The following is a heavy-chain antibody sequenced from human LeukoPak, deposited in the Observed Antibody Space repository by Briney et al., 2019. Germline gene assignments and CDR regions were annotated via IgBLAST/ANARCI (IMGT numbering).Heavy chain of an antibody. V-gene: IGHV4-39*01. D-gene: IGHD3-9*01. Sequence: SETLSLTCTVSGGSISSSSYYWGWIRQPPGKGLEWIGSIDYSGNTYYNPSLKSRVTISVDTSKHQFSLKLSSVIAADTAVYYCARRTDILTGTLPFFDYWGQGTLVTVSS. CDR1: GGSISSSSYY. CDR3: ARRTDILTGTLPFFDY. CDR2: IDYSGNT. J-gene: IGHJ4*02.